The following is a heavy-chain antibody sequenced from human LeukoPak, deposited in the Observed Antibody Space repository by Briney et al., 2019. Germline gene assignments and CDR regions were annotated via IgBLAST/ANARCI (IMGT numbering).Heavy chain of an antibody. D-gene: IGHD3-9*01. CDR1: GFTFSSYA. Sequence: GGSLRLSCAASGFTFSSYAMSWVRQAPGEGLEWVSAIRGIGGSTYYADSVKGRFTISRDNSKNTLYLQMNSLRAEDTAVYYCAKDPQYYDILTGYPAFDYWGQGTLVTVSS. V-gene: IGHV3-23*01. J-gene: IGHJ4*02. CDR3: AKDPQYYDILTGYPAFDY. CDR2: IRGIGGST.